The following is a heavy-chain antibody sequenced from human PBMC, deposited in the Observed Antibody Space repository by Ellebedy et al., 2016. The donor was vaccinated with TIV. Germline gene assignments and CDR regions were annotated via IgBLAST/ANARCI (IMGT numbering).Heavy chain of an antibody. CDR1: GFTFSSYA. Sequence: GESLKISXAASGFTFSSYAMHWVRQAPGKGLEWVAVISYDGSNKYYADSVKGRFTISRDNSKNTLYLQMNSLRAEDTAVYYCAKESRSWFDPWGQGTLVTVSS. CDR3: AKESRSWFDP. V-gene: IGHV3-30-3*02. D-gene: IGHD1-14*01. CDR2: ISYDGSNK. J-gene: IGHJ5*02.